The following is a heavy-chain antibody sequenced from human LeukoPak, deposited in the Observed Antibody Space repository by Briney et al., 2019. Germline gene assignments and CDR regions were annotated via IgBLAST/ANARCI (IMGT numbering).Heavy chain of an antibody. J-gene: IGHJ4*02. CDR1: GFTFGDYG. CDR2: IRWNGATT. Sequence: PGGSLTLSCAASGFTFGDYGMAWVRQAPGKGLEWVASIRWNGATTAYADSVKGRFSISRDNANRSLYLQMNSLRAEDTALYYCARDHDFWSEYAPLDYWGQGTLVTVSS. D-gene: IGHD3-3*01. CDR3: ARDHDFWSEYAPLDY. V-gene: IGHV3-20*04.